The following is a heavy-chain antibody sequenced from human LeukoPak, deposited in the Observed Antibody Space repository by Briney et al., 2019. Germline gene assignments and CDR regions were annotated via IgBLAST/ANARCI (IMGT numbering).Heavy chain of an antibody. CDR2: IYSGGST. V-gene: IGHV3-66*01. D-gene: IGHD3-22*01. CDR1: GFTFSSYA. J-gene: IGHJ4*02. Sequence: GGSLRLSCAASGFTFSSYAMSWVRQAPGKGLEWVSVIYSGGSTYYADSVKGRFTISRDNSKNTLYLQMNSLRAEDTAVYYCARDVYYDSSTIGYFDYWGQGTLVTVSS. CDR3: ARDVYYDSSTIGYFDY.